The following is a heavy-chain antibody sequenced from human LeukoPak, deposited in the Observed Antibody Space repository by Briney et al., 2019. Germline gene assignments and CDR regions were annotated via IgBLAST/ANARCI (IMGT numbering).Heavy chain of an antibody. CDR2: FDPEDGET. CDR3: ATGSVDTAMVIFDY. Sequence: ASVKVSCKVSGYTLTELSMHWVRQAPGKGLEWMGGFDPEDGETIYAQKFQGRVTMTEDTSTDTAYMELSSLRSEDTAVYYCATGSVDTAMVIFDYWGQGTLVTVSS. J-gene: IGHJ4*02. D-gene: IGHD5-18*01. CDR1: GYTLTELS. V-gene: IGHV1-24*01.